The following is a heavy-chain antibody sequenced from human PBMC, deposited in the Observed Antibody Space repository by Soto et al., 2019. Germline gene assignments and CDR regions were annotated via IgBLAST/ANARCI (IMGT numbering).Heavy chain of an antibody. CDR3: ARAAASVNSLDY. D-gene: IGHD1-7*01. CDR1: GYIFTAYS. CDR2: FNPTSGNT. V-gene: IGHV1-2*02. J-gene: IGHJ4*02. Sequence: ASVKISCKASGYIFTAYSMHWVRQAPGQGLEWVGWFNPTSGNTIYAPNFQGRVTLTRTKSLSTAYLELDSMSRDDTAVYYCARAAASVNSLDYWGQGTLVTVSS.